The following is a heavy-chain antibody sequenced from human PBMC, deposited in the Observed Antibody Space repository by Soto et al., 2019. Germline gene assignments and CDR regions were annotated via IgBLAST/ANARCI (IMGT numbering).Heavy chain of an antibody. CDR2: INSDLSST. CDR1: GFTFSNYW. Sequence: EVQLVEYGGGLVQPGGSLRLSCAASGFTFSNYWMHWVRQAPGKGLVCVSRINSDLSSTSYADSVKGRFTISRDNAKNTLYLQMNSLRAEDTAVYYCASDGRNGIDYWGQGTLVTVSS. V-gene: IGHV3-74*01. CDR3: ASDGRNGIDY. D-gene: IGHD1-1*01. J-gene: IGHJ4*02.